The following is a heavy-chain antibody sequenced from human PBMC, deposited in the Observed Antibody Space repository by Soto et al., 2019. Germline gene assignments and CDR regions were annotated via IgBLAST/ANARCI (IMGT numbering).Heavy chain of an antibody. V-gene: IGHV3-48*01. Sequence: GGSLRLSCAASGFTFSSYSMNWVRQAPGKGLEWVSYISSSSSTIYYADSVKGRFTISRDNAKNSLYLQMNSLRAEDTAVYYCATARAGTTDYYYYYMDVWGKGTTVTVSS. CDR3: ATARAGTTDYYYYYMDV. D-gene: IGHD1-1*01. CDR1: GFTFSSYS. J-gene: IGHJ6*03. CDR2: ISSSSSTI.